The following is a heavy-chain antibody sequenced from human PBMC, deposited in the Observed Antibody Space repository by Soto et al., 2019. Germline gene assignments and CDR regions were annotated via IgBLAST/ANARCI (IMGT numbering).Heavy chain of an antibody. Sequence: SGPTLVNPTQTLTLTCTFSGFSLATNEMRVTWIRQPPGKALEWLARIDWDDDKFYSTSLKTRLTISKDTSKNQVVLTMTNMDPADTATYYCARMRCSSSSCYYIDYWGQGALVTVSS. CDR3: ARMRCSSSSCYYIDY. V-gene: IGHV2-70*04. D-gene: IGHD2-2*01. CDR2: IDWDDDK. J-gene: IGHJ4*02. CDR1: GFSLATNEMR.